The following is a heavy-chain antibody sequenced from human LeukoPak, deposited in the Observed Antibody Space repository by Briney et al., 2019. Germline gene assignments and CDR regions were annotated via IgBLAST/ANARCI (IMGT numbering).Heavy chain of an antibody. CDR2: IIRIFGTA. CDR1: GGTFSSYA. CDR3: ARRGGPIQNWFDP. V-gene: IGHV1-69*05. J-gene: IGHJ5*02. Sequence: PVASGRVSCKASGGTFSSYAISWVRQAPGQGLEWVGGIIRIFGTANYAQKFQGRVTITTDESTSTAYMELSSLRYEDTAVYYCARRGGPIQNWFDPWGQGTLVTVSS. D-gene: IGHD3-10*01.